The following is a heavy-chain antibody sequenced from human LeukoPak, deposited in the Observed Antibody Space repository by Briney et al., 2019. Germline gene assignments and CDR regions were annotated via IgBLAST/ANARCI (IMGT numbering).Heavy chain of an antibody. CDR2: MYPGESDT. Sequence: GESLTTSCKGSGYSFTNYWIYWVRQMPGTGLEWLGIMYPGESDTRYSPSFQGKATISADKSITAAYLQWSSLKASDTAMYYCARRSCGGKHFDYWGQGTLVTVSA. J-gene: IGHJ4*02. V-gene: IGHV5-51*01. D-gene: IGHD4-23*01. CDR3: ARRSCGGKHFDY. CDR1: GYSFTNYW.